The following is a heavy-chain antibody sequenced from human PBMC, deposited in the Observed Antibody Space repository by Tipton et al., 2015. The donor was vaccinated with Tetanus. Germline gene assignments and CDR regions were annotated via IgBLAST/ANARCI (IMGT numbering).Heavy chain of an antibody. CDR1: RGSINSGTFY. CDR3: ACGSGYFDSSDHSPLDF. Sequence: TLSLTCTVSRGSINSGTFYWDWIRQPPGKGLEWIGNIYYNGNTLENPSLKGRVTLSLDKSKNQFSLNLTSVTAADTAVYYCACGSGYFDSSDHSPLDFWGRGMLVTVSS. V-gene: IGHV4-39*01. J-gene: IGHJ4*02. D-gene: IGHD3-22*01. CDR2: IYYNGNT.